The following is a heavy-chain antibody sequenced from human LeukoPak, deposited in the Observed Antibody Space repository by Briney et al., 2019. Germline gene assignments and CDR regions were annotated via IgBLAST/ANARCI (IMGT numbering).Heavy chain of an antibody. CDR3: ARAYGSYSFDY. Sequence: SETLSLTCAVSGGSISSYYWNWIRQPPGKGLEWIGYGSYSGSTDYNPSLKSRVTISVDTSKNQFSLKLSSVTAADTAVYYCARAYGSYSFDYWGQGTLVTVSS. D-gene: IGHD1-26*01. CDR2: GSYSGST. V-gene: IGHV4-59*01. J-gene: IGHJ4*02. CDR1: GGSISSYY.